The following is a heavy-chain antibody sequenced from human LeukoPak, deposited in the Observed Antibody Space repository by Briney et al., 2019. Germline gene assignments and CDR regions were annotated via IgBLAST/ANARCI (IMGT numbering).Heavy chain of an antibody. CDR2: IYYSGST. CDR3: ARAAADIAAAGRNYYYGMDV. CDR1: GGSISSYY. J-gene: IGHJ6*02. D-gene: IGHD6-13*01. Sequence: TSETLSLTCTVSGGSISSYYWSWIRQPPGKGLEWIGYIYYSGSTNYNPSLKSRVTISVDTSKNQFSLKLSSVTAADAAVYYCARAAADIAAAGRNYYYGMDVWGQGTRSPSP. V-gene: IGHV4-59*01.